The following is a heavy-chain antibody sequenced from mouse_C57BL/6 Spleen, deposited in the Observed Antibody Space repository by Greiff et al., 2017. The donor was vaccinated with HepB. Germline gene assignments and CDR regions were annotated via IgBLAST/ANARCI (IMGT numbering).Heavy chain of an antibody. D-gene: IGHD2-1*01. CDR1: GYTFTDYE. J-gene: IGHJ3*01. CDR2: IDPETGGT. CDR3: TSGNYLAY. Sequence: VQLQQSGAELVRPGASVTLSCKASGYTFTDYEMHWVKQTPVHGLEWIGAIDPETGGTAYNQKFKGKAILTADKSSSTAYMELRSLTSEDSAVYYCTSGNYLAYWGQGTLVTVSA. V-gene: IGHV1-15*01.